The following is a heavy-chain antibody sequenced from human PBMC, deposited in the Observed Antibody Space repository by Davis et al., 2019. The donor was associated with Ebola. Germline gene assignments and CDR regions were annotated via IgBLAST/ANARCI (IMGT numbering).Heavy chain of an antibody. Sequence: PGGSLRLSCAASGFTFSNSWMTWVRRAPGRGLEWVAHIKDDGSQKYYLDSVKGRFSVSRDNVKNPLFLQMDSLRGDDTAVYYCTRWEDGFDVWGQGTMVTVSS. CDR2: IKDDGSQK. D-gene: IGHD1-26*01. CDR3: TRWEDGFDV. J-gene: IGHJ3*01. V-gene: IGHV3-7*03. CDR1: GFTFSNSW.